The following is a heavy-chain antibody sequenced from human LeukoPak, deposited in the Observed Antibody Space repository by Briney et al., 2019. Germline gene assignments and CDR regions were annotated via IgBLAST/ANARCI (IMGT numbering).Heavy chain of an antibody. CDR1: GGSISSSSYY. Sequence: SETLSLTCTVSGGSISSSSYYWGWIRQPPGKGLEWIGRIYTSGSTNYNPSLKSRVTISVDTSKNQFSLKLSSVTAADTAVYYCARHQYGDYVGGLFDYWGQGTLVTVSS. CDR2: IYTSGST. J-gene: IGHJ4*02. V-gene: IGHV4-39*01. D-gene: IGHD4-17*01. CDR3: ARHQYGDYVGGLFDY.